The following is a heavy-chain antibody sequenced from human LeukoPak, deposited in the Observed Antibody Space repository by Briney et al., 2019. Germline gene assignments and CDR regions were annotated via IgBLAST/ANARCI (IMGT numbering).Heavy chain of an antibody. J-gene: IGHJ6*03. Sequence: ETLSLTCTVSGRSFNSCYWSWIRQPAGKGLEGIGRISTSGITNYNPSLKSRVTMSVDTTKNQFSLYLSSVTAAGTGLYFSAGDQGSSSWYSHDYYMDVWGKGTTVTISS. V-gene: IGHV4-4*07. D-gene: IGHD6-13*01. CDR1: GRSFNSCY. CDR2: ISTSGIT. CDR3: AGDQGSSSWYSHDYYMDV.